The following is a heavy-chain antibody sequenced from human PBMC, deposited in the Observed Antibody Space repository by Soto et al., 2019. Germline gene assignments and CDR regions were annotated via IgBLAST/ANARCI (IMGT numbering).Heavy chain of an antibody. CDR3: AKKTTVGNGAFDY. CDR1: GFTFSRNA. V-gene: IGHV3-23*01. D-gene: IGHD4-17*01. J-gene: IGHJ4*02. CDR2: ISDNGDNT. Sequence: GGSLRLSCAASGFTFSRNAMSWVRQAPGKGLEWVSAISDNGDNTHYADSVRGRFAISRDNSKYTLYLQMNSLRAEDTAVYYCAKKTTVGNGAFDYWGQGTLVTVSS.